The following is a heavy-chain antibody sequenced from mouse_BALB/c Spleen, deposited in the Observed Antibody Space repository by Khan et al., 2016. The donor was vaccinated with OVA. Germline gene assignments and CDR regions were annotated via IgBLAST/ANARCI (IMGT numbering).Heavy chain of an antibody. Sequence: EVQLVESGGDLVKPGGSLKLSCAASGFTFSNYGMSWVRQTPDKRLEWVATISSGGDYTYYQDSVKGRFTISRDNEKNTLYLPMSSLESAYTAMYYCSIHFTASFAYWPQETLVTVSA. CDR2: ISSGGDYT. CDR1: GFTFSNYG. J-gene: IGHJ3*01. V-gene: IGHV5-6*01. CDR3: SIHFTASFAY. D-gene: IGHD1-1*01.